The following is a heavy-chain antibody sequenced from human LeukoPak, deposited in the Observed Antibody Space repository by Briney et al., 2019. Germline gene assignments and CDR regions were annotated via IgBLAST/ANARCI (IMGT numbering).Heavy chain of an antibody. CDR2: IYYSGST. CDR1: GGSISSGGYY. J-gene: IGHJ4*02. D-gene: IGHD4-23*01. CDR3: ARVLPVVTPSVFDY. Sequence: PSGTLSLTCTVSGGSISSGGYYWSWIRQHPGKGLEWIGYIYYSGSTYYNPSLKSRVTISVDTSKNQFSLKLSSVTAADTAVYYCARVLPVVTPSVFDYWGQGTLVTVSS. V-gene: IGHV4-31*03.